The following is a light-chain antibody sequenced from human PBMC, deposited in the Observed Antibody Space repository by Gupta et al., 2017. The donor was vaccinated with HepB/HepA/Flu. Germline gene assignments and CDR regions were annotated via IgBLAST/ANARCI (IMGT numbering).Light chain of an antibody. V-gene: IGLV1-40*01. J-gene: IGLJ3*02. CDR1: SSNFGSGYD. CDR3: QSYDRSLSGSVV. CDR2: DNT. Sequence: QSVLTQPPSVSGAPGQRVTISCTGTSSNFGSGYDVHWYQQLPGTAPKLLIYDNTNRPSGVPDRFSGSKSATSASLAITGLQAEDEADYYCQSYDRSLSGSVVFGGGTKLTGL.